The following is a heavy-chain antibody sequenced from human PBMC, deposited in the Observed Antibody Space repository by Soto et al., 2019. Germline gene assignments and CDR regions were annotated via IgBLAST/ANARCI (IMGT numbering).Heavy chain of an antibody. D-gene: IGHD2-8*01. CDR1: GFTFTSST. Sequence: GASVKVSCKASGFTFTSSTFQWVRQARGQRLEWIGWIAVGSGYTNYAQRFQDRVTLTRDMSTATTYMELSRLTSEDTAIYYCEADAKAWQQMVPSDYWGQGPLVTVYS. CDR3: EADAKAWQQMVPSDY. CDR2: IAVGSGYT. J-gene: IGHJ4*02. V-gene: IGHV1-58*01.